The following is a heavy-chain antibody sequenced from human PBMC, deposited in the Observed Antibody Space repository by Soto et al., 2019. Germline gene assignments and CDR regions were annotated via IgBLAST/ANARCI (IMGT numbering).Heavy chain of an antibody. J-gene: IGHJ5*02. CDR2: IKQDGSEK. V-gene: IGHV3-7*01. D-gene: IGHD5-12*01. CDR1: GFTISSYW. Sequence: GGSLRLSCAASGFTISSYWMSWVRQAPGKGLEWVANIKQDGSEKYYVDSVKGRFTISRDNAKNSLYLQMNSLRAEDTAVYYCARDRSGYDYNWFDPWGQGTLVTVSS. CDR3: ARDRSGYDYNWFDP.